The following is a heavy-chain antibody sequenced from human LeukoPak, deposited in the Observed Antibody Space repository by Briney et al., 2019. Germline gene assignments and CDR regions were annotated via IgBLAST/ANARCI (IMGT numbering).Heavy chain of an antibody. CDR3: AKSSVGGATGFDS. D-gene: IGHD1-26*01. V-gene: IGHV3-23*01. J-gene: IGHJ4*02. Sequence: GGSLRLSCAASGFTFSAYAMSWVRQAPGKGLEWASAISGSGDTTNSADSVKGRFTISRDNSKNMLYLHMNSLRAEDTAVYYCAKSSVGGATGFDSWGQGTLVTVSS. CDR1: GFTFSAYA. CDR2: ISGSGDTT.